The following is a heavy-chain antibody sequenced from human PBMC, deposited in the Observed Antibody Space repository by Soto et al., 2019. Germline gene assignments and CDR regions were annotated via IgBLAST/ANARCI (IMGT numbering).Heavy chain of an antibody. CDR3: ARMAMGDFDY. V-gene: IGHV4-30-4*01. CDR2: IYYRGYT. J-gene: IGHJ4*02. Sequence: PSETLSLTCTVSGDSITTGENYWSWFRQPPGKGLEWIGNIYYRGYTNFNPSLKSRATISEDTSKRQFSLKLSSVTAADTAVYYCARMAMGDFDYWGQGTLVTVSS. CDR1: GDSITTGENY. D-gene: IGHD5-18*01.